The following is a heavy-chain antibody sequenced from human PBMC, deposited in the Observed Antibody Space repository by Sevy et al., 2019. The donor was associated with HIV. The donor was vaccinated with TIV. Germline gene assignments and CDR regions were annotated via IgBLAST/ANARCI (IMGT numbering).Heavy chain of an antibody. D-gene: IGHD5-12*01. CDR2: IYSGGST. CDR3: ARDRGDGYNYGQFDY. J-gene: IGHJ4*02. CDR1: GFTVSSNY. Sequence: GGSLRLSCAASGFTVSSNYMSWVRQAPGKGLEWVSVIYSGGSTYYADSVKGRFTISRDNSKKTLYLQMNSLSAEDTAVYYCARDRGDGYNYGQFDYWGQGTLVTVSS. V-gene: IGHV3-53*01.